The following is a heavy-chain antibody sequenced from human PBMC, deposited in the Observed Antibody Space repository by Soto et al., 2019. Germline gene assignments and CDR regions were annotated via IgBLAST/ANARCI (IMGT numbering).Heavy chain of an antibody. CDR2: INHSGST. CDR3: TTRRGCSGGSCYLLFGP. V-gene: IGHV4-34*01. CDR1: GGSFSGYY. Sequence: QVQLQQWGAGLLKPSETLSLTCAVYGGSFSGYYWSWIRQPPGKGLEWIGEINHSGSTNYNPSLKCSATLSVDTSPSQFSLTLSSATATDKAVYYCTTRRGCSGGSCYLLFGPSGEGNLLTVAS. J-gene: IGHJ5*02. D-gene: IGHD2-15*01.